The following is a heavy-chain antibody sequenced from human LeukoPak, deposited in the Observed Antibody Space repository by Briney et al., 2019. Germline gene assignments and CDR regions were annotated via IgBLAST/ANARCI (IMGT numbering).Heavy chain of an antibody. J-gene: IGHJ4*02. V-gene: IGHV1-69*05. CDR2: IIPIFGTA. CDR3: ARDGLAAAGNKFDY. CDR1: GGTFSSYA. D-gene: IGHD6-13*01. Sequence: SVKVSCKASGGTFSSYANSWVRQAPGQGLEWMGRIIPIFGTANYAQKFQGRVTITTDESTSTAYMELSSLRSEDTAVYYCARDGLAAAGNKFDYWGQGTLVTVSS.